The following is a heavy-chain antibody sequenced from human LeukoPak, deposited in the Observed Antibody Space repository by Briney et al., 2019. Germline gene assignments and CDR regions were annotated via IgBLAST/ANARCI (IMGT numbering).Heavy chain of an antibody. CDR3: ARVGLDYYDSSGYYYRNYYYYYMDV. D-gene: IGHD3-22*01. Sequence: SETLSLTCTVSGGSISSYYWSWIRQPPGKGLEWIGYIYYSGSTNYNPSLKSRVTISVDTSKNQFSLKLSSVTAADTAVYYCARVGLDYYDSSGYYYRNYYYYYMDVWGKGTTVTISS. V-gene: IGHV4-59*12. CDR1: GGSISSYY. CDR2: IYYSGST. J-gene: IGHJ6*03.